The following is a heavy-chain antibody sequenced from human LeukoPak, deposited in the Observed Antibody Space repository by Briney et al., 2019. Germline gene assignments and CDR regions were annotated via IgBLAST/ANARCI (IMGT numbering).Heavy chain of an antibody. CDR2: IYPDDSDA. J-gene: IGHJ6*02. V-gene: IGHV5-51*01. D-gene: IGHD2-21*02. Sequence: PGESLKISCKGSGYSFSGYWIAWVRQMPGRGLDWMGIIYPDDSDARYSPSLQGQVTISADKSISTAYLQWSSLKASDTAMYYCARQRTTAAYHYYNMDVWGQGTTVTVSS. CDR3: ARQRTTAAYHYYNMDV. CDR1: GYSFSGYW.